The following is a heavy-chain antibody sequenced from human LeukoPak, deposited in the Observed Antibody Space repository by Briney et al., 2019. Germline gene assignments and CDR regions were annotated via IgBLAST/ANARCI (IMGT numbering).Heavy chain of an antibody. Sequence: GGSLKLSCAASGFTFSGSAMHWVRQASGKGLEGVGRIRSKPNSYATAYAASVTGRFTISRDDSKNTAYLQMNSLKTEDTAVYYCARGSQWLRRFDYWGQGTLVTVSS. J-gene: IGHJ4*02. V-gene: IGHV3-73*01. CDR3: ARGSQWLRRFDY. CDR2: IRSKPNSYAT. CDR1: GFTFSGSA. D-gene: IGHD5-12*01.